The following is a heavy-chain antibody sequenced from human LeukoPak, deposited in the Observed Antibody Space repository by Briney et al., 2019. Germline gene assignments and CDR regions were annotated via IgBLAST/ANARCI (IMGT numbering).Heavy chain of an antibody. CDR1: GYSFTTYW. V-gene: IGHV5-51*01. Sequence: GESLKISCKGSGYSFTTYWIGWVRQMPGKGLEWMGIIYPGDSDTRYSPSFLGQVTISADKSITTAYLQWSSLNASDTAMYYCARTYCGGDCYYSYFDYWGQGTLVTVSS. CDR2: IYPGDSDT. CDR3: ARTYCGGDCYYSYFDY. J-gene: IGHJ4*02. D-gene: IGHD2-21*02.